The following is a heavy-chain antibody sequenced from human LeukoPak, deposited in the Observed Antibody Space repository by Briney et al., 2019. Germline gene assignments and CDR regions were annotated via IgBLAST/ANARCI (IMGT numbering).Heavy chain of an antibody. CDR3: AKDRSYYYDSSGYYSPDAFGI. D-gene: IGHD3-22*01. Sequence: GGSLRLSCAASGFTFNSYAMSWVRQAPGKGLEWVSAISGSGGSTYYADSVKGRFTISRDNSKNTLYLQMNSLRAEDTAVYYCAKDRSYYYDSSGYYSPDAFGIWGQGTMVTVSS. J-gene: IGHJ3*02. V-gene: IGHV3-23*01. CDR2: ISGSGGST. CDR1: GFTFNSYA.